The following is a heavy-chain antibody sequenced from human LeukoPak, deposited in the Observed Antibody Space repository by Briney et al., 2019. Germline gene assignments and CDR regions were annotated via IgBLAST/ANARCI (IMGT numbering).Heavy chain of an antibody. D-gene: IGHD3-10*01. CDR3: AREWRYYYGSGSYSTFDY. Sequence: ASVKVSCKASGYTFTGYYMHWVRQAPGQGLEWMGSINPNSGGTNYAQKFQGWVTMTRDTSISTAYMELSRLRSDDAAVYYCAREWRYYYGSGSYSTFDYWGQGTLVTVSS. V-gene: IGHV1-2*04. CDR2: INPNSGGT. J-gene: IGHJ4*02. CDR1: GYTFTGYY.